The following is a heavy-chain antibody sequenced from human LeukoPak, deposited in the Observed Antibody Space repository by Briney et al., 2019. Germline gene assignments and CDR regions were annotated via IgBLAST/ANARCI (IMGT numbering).Heavy chain of an antibody. CDR1: GYNFNRYT. CDR3: ARVSDTSMVTPGFDS. J-gene: IGHJ4*02. V-gene: IGHV1-18*01. D-gene: IGHD5-18*01. CDR2: VSTSNGDT. Sequence: ASVKVSCKTSGYNFNRYTITWVRQAPGQGLEWMGWVSTSNGDTNYAEKFQGRVTMTTETVTKTAYMELRRLRSGDTAMYSCARVSDTSMVTPGFDSWGQGTLVTVSS.